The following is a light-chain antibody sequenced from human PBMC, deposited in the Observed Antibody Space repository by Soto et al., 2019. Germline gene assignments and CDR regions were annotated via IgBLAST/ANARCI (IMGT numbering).Light chain of an antibody. Sequence: EIVMKQPPATLSVSPGKRATLSCRARQSVSSNLDWYQQKPGQAPSLLIYGASTRATGSPARFSGSGSGTEFSLTISSLQSEDFAVYYCQQYNNWPPVRTFGGGTKVEIK. V-gene: IGKV3-15*01. CDR3: QQYNNWPPVRT. CDR1: QSVSSN. J-gene: IGKJ4*01. CDR2: GAS.